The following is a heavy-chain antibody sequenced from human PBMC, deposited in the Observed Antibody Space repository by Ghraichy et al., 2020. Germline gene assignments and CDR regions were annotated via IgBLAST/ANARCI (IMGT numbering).Heavy chain of an antibody. V-gene: IGHV4-39*01. CDR1: GDSIDKSSDY. CDR3: ARSGWKSFGVIDT. CDR2: IYRTGHN. D-gene: IGHD3-10*01. Sequence: SETLSLTCSVSGDSIDKSSDYWGWIRQSPGKGLEWIANIYRTGHNFYNPSLGSRVSISVDTSKNQISLKLNSVTAADTALYYCARSGWKSFGVIDTWGQGILVTVSS. J-gene: IGHJ5*02.